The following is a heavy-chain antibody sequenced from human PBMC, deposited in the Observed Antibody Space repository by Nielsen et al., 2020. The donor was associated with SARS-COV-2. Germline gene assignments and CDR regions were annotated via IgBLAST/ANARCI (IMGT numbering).Heavy chain of an antibody. CDR3: ARERDCSGGSCPQVNWFDP. CDR1: GYTFTSYG. D-gene: IGHD2-15*01. J-gene: IGHJ5*02. Sequence: SVKVSCKASGYTFTSYGISWVRQAPGQGLEWMGGIIPIFGTANYAQRFQGRVTITADESTSTAYMELSSLRSEDTAVYYCARERDCSGGSCPQVNWFDPWGQGTLVTVSS. V-gene: IGHV1-69*13. CDR2: IIPIFGTA.